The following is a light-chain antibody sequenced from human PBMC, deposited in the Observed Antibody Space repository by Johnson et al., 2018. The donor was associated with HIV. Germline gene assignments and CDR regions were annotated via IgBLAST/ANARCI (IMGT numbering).Light chain of an antibody. CDR2: DNN. J-gene: IGLJ1*01. Sequence: QSVLTQPPSVSAAPGQTVTISCSGSSSTIGKNYVSWYQVLPGTAPKLLIYDNNKRPSGIPDRFSGSKSGTSATLGITGLQTGDEADYYCGTWDSSLSASVFGTG. V-gene: IGLV1-51*01. CDR3: GTWDSSLSASV. CDR1: SSTIGKNY.